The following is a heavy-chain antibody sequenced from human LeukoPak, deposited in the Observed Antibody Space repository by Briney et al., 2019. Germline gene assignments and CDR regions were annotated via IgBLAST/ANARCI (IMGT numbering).Heavy chain of an antibody. D-gene: IGHD2-2*01. CDR2: ISNSGSTI. V-gene: IGHV3-48*03. CDR3: ARDGGYCSSPNCHIDY. CDR1: GYTFSSYE. Sequence: QPGGSLRLSCAASGYTFSSYEMNWVRQAPGKGLEWVSYISNSGSTIYYADSVKGRFTISRDNAKNSLYLQMNSLRAEDTAVYYCARDGGYCSSPNCHIDYWGQGTLVTASS. J-gene: IGHJ4*02.